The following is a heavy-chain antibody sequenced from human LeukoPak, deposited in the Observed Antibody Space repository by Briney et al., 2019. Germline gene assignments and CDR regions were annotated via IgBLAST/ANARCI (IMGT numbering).Heavy chain of an antibody. D-gene: IGHD6-6*01. CDR1: GGSFSGYY. CDR2: INHSGST. V-gene: IGHV4-34*01. CDR3: ARGRSSSPPGPI. J-gene: IGHJ3*02. Sequence: SETLSLTCAVYGGSFSGYYWSWIRQPPGKGLEWIGEINHSGSTNYNPSLKSRVTISGDTSKNQFSLKLSSVTAADTAVYYCARGRSSSPPGPIWGQGTMVTVSS.